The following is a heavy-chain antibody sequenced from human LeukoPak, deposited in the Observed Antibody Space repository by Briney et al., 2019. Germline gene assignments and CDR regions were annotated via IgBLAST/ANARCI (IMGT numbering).Heavy chain of an antibody. CDR1: GFTFSSYA. CDR3: AKDHGSSDWYYFDY. V-gene: IGHV3-30*04. J-gene: IGHJ4*02. Sequence: PGRSLGLSCAASGFTFSSYAMYWVRQAPGKGLEWVAFIHYDGSNNYYADSVKGRFTISRDNSKNTLYLQMNTLRADDTAVYYCAKDHGSSDWYYFDYWGQGTLVTVSS. D-gene: IGHD6-13*01. CDR2: IHYDGSNN.